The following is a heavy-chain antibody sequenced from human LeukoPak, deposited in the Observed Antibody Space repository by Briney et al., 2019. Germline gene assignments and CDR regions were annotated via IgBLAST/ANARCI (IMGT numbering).Heavy chain of an antibody. CDR3: ARGDIAATSNWFDP. CDR2: VNHSGGT. J-gene: IGHJ5*02. Sequence: PSETLSLTCAVYGGSLSGYYWSWIRQPPGKGLEWIGEVNHSGGTNYNPSLKSRVTISVDTSKNQFSLKLSSVTAADTAVYYCARGDIAATSNWFDPWGQGTLVTVSS. D-gene: IGHD2-15*01. CDR1: GGSLSGYY. V-gene: IGHV4-34*01.